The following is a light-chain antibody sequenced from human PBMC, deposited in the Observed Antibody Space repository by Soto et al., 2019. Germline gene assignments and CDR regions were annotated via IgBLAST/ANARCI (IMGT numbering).Light chain of an antibody. CDR1: QSISSW. V-gene: IGKV1-5*03. Sequence: DIQMTQSPSTLSASVGDRVTITCRASQSISSWLAWYQQKPGKAPKLLIYKASGLESGVPSRFSGSGSGTEFALTISSLQPDDFATYYCQQYNSYSRTLGQGTKVDTK. CDR3: QQYNSYSRT. J-gene: IGKJ1*01. CDR2: KAS.